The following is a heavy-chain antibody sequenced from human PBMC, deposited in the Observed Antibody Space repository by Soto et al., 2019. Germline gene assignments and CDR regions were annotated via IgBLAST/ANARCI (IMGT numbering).Heavy chain of an antibody. CDR2: IYHSGNT. D-gene: IGHD3-10*01. V-gene: IGHV4-30-2*01. CDR1: DGYSSSLSYC. CDR3: VRGGITVVRGVIPYFNF. J-gene: IGHJ4*02. Sequence: QMMSDTCTVADGYSSSLSYCWSCIRKPPGEGLEWIGYIYHSGNTYYNPSLKSRVAISVDRSKNQFSLELSSVTAADTAVYYCVRGGITVVRGVIPYFNFLGQGALVTVSS.